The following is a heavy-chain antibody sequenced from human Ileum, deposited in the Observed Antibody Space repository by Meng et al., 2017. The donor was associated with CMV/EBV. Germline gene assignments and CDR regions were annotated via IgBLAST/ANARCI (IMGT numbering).Heavy chain of an antibody. CDR1: GFSVSSNY. D-gene: IGHD3-3*01. V-gene: IGHV3-53*01. J-gene: IGHJ4*02. CDR2: LYTGGSA. CDR3: VREQMGAWSGYFDY. Sequence: GGSLRLSCAASGFSVSSNYMAWARQVAGKGLQWVSTLYTGGSAHYAPSVEGRFSISKDNSNNMVYLQMNSLGADDTAVYYCVREQMGAWSGYFDYWGQGGLVTVSS.